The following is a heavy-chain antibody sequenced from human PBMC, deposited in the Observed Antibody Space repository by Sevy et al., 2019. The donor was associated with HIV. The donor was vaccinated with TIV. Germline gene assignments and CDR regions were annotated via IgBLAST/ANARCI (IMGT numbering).Heavy chain of an antibody. CDR1: GFTFRNYA. CDR3: VKDPDYDFWWGDYGMDV. J-gene: IGHJ6*02. CDR2: ISSDGGGT. Sequence: GGSLRLSCSASGFTFRNYAMNWVRQAPGKGLKYVSAISSDGGGTYYADSVRGRFTISRDNSKNTLYLQMRSLRVEDTAVYYCVKDPDYDFWWGDYGMDVWGQGTTVTVSS. D-gene: IGHD3-3*01. V-gene: IGHV3-64D*06.